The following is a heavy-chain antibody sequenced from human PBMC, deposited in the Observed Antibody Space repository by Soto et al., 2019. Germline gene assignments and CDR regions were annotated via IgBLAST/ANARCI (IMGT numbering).Heavy chain of an antibody. J-gene: IGHJ5*02. D-gene: IGHD6-19*01. V-gene: IGHV4-39*01. CDR3: ARHYSSGSRNWFDP. CDR1: GGSINSSSYF. Sequence: PSETLSLTXSVSGGSINSSSYFWGWARQPPGKGLEWIGSIYYSGSTYYNPSLRSRVTISVDTSKNQFSLKLSSVTAADTAVFYCARHYSSGSRNWFDPWGQGTLVTVSS. CDR2: IYYSGST.